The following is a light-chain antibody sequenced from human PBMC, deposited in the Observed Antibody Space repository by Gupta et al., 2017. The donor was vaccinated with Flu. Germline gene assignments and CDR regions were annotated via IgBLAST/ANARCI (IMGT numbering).Light chain of an antibody. Sequence: GQSIAISGNGTTSGSGNYHCVSWYQQHPGNPPKLMINNGSAPPSGVPSCFSGSTSGTTASLTISGRQADDEYDYYCCSYGDTYLFGGGTKLTVL. CDR3: CSYGDTYL. V-gene: IGLV2-11*03. CDR1: TSGSGNYHC. CDR2: NGS. J-gene: IGLJ2*01.